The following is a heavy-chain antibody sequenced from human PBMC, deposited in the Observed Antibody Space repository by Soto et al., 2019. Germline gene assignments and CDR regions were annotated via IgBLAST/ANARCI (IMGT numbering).Heavy chain of an antibody. V-gene: IGHV4-30-4*02. Sequence: SETLSLTCTVSGGSISSGDYYWSWIRQPPGKGLEWIGYIYYSGSTNYNPSLKSRVTISVDTSKNQFSLKLSSVTAADTAVYYCASGDIVTLFDYWGQGTLVTVSS. D-gene: IGHD2-15*01. CDR2: IYYSGST. CDR3: ASGDIVTLFDY. CDR1: GGSISSGDYY. J-gene: IGHJ4*02.